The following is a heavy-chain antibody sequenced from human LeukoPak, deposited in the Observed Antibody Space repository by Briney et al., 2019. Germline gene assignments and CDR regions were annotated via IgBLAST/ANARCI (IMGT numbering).Heavy chain of an antibody. D-gene: IGHD5-24*01. J-gene: IGHJ4*02. V-gene: IGHV4-59*12. CDR3: AREGDGYYFDY. Sequence: PSETLSLTCTVSGGSISSYYWSWIRQPPGKGLEWIGYIYYSGSTNYNPSLKSRVTISVDTSKNQFSLKLSSVTAADTAVYYCAREGDGYYFDYWGQGTLVTVSS. CDR1: GGSISSYY. CDR2: IYYSGST.